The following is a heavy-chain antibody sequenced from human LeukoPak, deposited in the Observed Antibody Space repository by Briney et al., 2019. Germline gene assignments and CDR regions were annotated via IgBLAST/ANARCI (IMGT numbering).Heavy chain of an antibody. D-gene: IGHD3-3*01. Sequence: GGSLRLSCAASGFTFSGYSMNWVRQAPGKGLEWVSSISSSSSYIYYADSVKGRFTISRDNAKNSLYLQMNSLRAEDTAVYYCARDTYDFWSGYGYYFDYWGQGTLVTVSS. V-gene: IGHV3-21*01. J-gene: IGHJ4*02. CDR2: ISSSSSYI. CDR1: GFTFSGYS. CDR3: ARDTYDFWSGYGYYFDY.